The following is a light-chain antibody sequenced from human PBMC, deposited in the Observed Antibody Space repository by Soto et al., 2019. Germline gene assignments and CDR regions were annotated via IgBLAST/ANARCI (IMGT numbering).Light chain of an antibody. J-gene: IGKJ1*01. CDR3: QQYGSSPWT. CDR2: GAS. CDR1: QSVSSSY. Sequence: EIVLTQSPGTLSLSPGERATLSCRASQSVSSSYLAWYQQKPGQAPRLLIYGASSRATGIPDRFSGSGSGTDFTLTISGLEPEDFAVYYCQQYGSSPWTFGQGTKVEIK. V-gene: IGKV3-20*01.